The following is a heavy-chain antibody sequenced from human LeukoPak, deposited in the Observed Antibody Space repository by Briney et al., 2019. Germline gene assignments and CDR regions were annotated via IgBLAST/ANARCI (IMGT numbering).Heavy chain of an antibody. Sequence: ASVKVSCKASGYTFTSYGISWVRQAPGQGLEWMGIINPSGGSTSYAQKFQGRVTMTRDTSTSTVYMELSSLRSEDTAVYYCASTVSSLSGYSSLLRRDGYNLDYWGQGTLVTVSS. CDR2: INPSGGST. CDR3: ASTVSSLSGYSSLLRRDGYNLDY. J-gene: IGHJ4*02. CDR1: GYTFTSYG. D-gene: IGHD5-24*01. V-gene: IGHV1-46*01.